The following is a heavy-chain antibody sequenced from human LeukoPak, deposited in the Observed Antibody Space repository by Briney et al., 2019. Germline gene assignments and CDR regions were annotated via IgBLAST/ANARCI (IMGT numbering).Heavy chain of an antibody. J-gene: IGHJ4*02. Sequence: SETLSLTCAISGDSVSSNSVAWNWIRQSPSRGLEWLGRTYYRSKWNNEYAESVRSRITINPDTSKNQFSLQLDSVTPEDTAVYYCARERYYFDYWGQGTLVTVSS. CDR2: TYYRSKWNN. CDR3: ARERYYFDY. V-gene: IGHV6-1*01. CDR1: GDSVSSNSVA.